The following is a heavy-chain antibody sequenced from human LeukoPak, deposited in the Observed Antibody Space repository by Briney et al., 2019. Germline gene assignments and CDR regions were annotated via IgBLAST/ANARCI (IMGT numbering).Heavy chain of an antibody. V-gene: IGHV3-48*01. Sequence: GGSLRLSCEVSGFTFSTYSMNWVRQAPGKGLEWVSYVTGTSSPIYYADSVKGRFTISRDNAKNSLYLQMNSLRAEDTAVHYCARDPGYGYSGAFDIWGQGTMVTVPS. D-gene: IGHD5-18*01. J-gene: IGHJ3*02. CDR1: GFTFSTYS. CDR3: ARDPGYGYSGAFDI. CDR2: VTGTSSPI.